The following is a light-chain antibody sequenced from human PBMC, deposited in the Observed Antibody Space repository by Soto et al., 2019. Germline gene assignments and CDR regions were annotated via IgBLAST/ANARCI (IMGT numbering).Light chain of an antibody. Sequence: EEVMTQSPATLSVSPGERATLSCRASQSISSNLAWYQQKPGQAPSLLIYGASTRATGIPARFSGSGSGTAFTLTISSLHSEDFAVDYCQQYNHWPLTFGGGTKVEIK. CDR1: QSISSN. CDR2: GAS. V-gene: IGKV3-15*01. J-gene: IGKJ4*01. CDR3: QQYNHWPLT.